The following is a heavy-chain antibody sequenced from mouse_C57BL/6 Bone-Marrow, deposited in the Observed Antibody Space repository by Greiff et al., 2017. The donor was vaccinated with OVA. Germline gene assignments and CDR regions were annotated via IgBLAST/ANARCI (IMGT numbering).Heavy chain of an antibody. J-gene: IGHJ3*01. D-gene: IGHD4-1*01. CDR1: GYAFSSSW. V-gene: IGHV1-82*01. CDR3: ARANWGNVLAY. Sequence: QVQLQQSGPELVKPGASVKISCKASGYAFSSSWMNWVKQRPGKGLEWIGRFYPGDGDTNYNGKFKGKATLTADKSSSTAYMQLSRLTSEDSAVYFCARANWGNVLAYWGQGTLVTVSA. CDR2: FYPGDGDT.